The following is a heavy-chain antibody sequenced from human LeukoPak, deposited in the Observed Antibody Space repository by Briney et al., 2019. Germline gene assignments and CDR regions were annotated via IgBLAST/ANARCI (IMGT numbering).Heavy chain of an antibody. CDR1: GFTFSTYE. D-gene: IGHD1-26*01. CDR2: TSKSGTTI. V-gene: IGHV3-48*03. Sequence: PGGSPRLSCAASGFTFSTYEMNWVRQAPGKGLEWLSYTSKSGTTIHYADSVKGRFTISRDNAKNSLYLQMNSLRAEDTAVYYCARGGATFGVGLYFDNWGQGTLVTVSS. J-gene: IGHJ4*02. CDR3: ARGGATFGVGLYFDN.